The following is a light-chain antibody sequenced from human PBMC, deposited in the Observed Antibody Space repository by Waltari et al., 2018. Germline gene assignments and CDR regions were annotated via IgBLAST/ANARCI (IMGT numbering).Light chain of an antibody. CDR1: SANLGSHT. J-gene: IGLJ3*02. CDR2: SIN. CDR3: TTWDDSLNGRV. V-gene: IGLV1-44*01. Sequence: QSVLTQPPSASGTPGQRVTVSCSGTSANLGSHTVNGYQHLPGPAPKLLIYSINQRPSVVPDRFSGSKSDTSASLAISGLQSEHEADYYCTTWDDSLNGRVFGGGTKLTVL.